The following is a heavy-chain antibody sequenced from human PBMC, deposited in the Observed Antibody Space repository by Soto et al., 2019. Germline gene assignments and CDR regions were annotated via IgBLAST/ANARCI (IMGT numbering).Heavy chain of an antibody. V-gene: IGHV1-69*02. CDR3: ARLYRLPAAGGGY. Sequence: GASVKVSCKDSGDTFSSYTISWVRQAPGQGLEWMGRIIPILGIANYAQKFQGRVTITADKSTSTAYMELSSLRSEDTAVYYCARLYRLPAAGGGYWGQGTLVTVSS. CDR2: IIPILGIA. J-gene: IGHJ4*02. CDR1: GDTFSSYT. D-gene: IGHD2-2*01.